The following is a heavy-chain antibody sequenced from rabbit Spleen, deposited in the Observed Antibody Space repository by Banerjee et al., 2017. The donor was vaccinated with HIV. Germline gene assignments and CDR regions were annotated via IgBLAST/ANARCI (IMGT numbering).Heavy chain of an antibody. V-gene: IGHV1S45*01. CDR3: ARDVNGGNTRIDYFNL. CDR1: GFSFSSYY. CDR2: IDSGFGGTT. D-gene: IGHD1-1*01. J-gene: IGHJ4*01. Sequence: QEQLEESGGGLVQPEGSLTLACTASGFSFSSYYMCWVRQAPGKGLEWIACIDSGFGGTTYSASWAKGRFTISKTSSTTVTLQMTSLTAADTATYFCARDVNGGNTRIDYFNLWGQGTLVTVS.